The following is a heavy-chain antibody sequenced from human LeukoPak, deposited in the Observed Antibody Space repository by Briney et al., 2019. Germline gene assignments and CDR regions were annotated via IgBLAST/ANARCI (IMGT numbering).Heavy chain of an antibody. V-gene: IGHV3-53*01. CDR2: IYSGGST. CDR3: ARARSYSFDY. D-gene: IGHD1-26*01. Sequence: PGRSLRLSCAASGFTFDDYAMHWVRQAPGKGLEWVSIIYSGGSTYYADSVKGRFTISRDNSKNTLYLQMNSLRGEDTAVYYCARARSYSFDYWGQGTLVSVSS. CDR1: GFTFDDYA. J-gene: IGHJ4*02.